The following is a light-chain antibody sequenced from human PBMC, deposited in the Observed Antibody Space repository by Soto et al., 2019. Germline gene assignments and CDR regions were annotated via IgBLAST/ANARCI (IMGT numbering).Light chain of an antibody. CDR1: QSVSSN. CDR3: QQYNNWPPYT. J-gene: IGKJ2*01. V-gene: IGKV3-15*01. Sequence: EIVMTQSPATLSVSPGERATLSCRASQSVSSNLAWYQQKPGQAPRLLIYGASTRATGIPARFSGSGSGTEFTLTISSLQSEDVAVYYCQQYNNWPPYTFGQGTKREIK. CDR2: GAS.